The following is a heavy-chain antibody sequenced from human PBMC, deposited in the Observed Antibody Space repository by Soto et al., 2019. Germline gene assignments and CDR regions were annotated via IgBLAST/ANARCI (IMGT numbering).Heavy chain of an antibody. Sequence: GGSLRLSCAASGFTFKNYALHWVRQAPGKGLEWVAVISFDGNKKYYADSVRGRFTISRDNIKNTLILQMNSLRPEDAALYFCAREDDYNDRYFFHGLDVWGQGTTVTVSS. CDR3: AREDDYNDRYFFHGLDV. V-gene: IGHV3-30-3*01. CDR1: GFTFKNYA. D-gene: IGHD4-4*01. J-gene: IGHJ6*02. CDR2: ISFDGNKK.